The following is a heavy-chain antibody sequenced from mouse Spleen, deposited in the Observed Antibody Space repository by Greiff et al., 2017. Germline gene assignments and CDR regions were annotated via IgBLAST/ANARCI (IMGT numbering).Heavy chain of an antibody. Sequence: VQLQQSGAELARPGASVKMSCKASGYTFTSYTMHWVKQRPGQGLEWIGYINPSSGYTNYNQKFKDKATLTADKSSSTAYMQLSSLTSEDSAVYYCARSGLAGTGFAYWGQGTLVTVSA. V-gene: IGHV1-4*01. D-gene: IGHD3-1*01. CDR1: GYTFTSYT. CDR3: ARSGLAGTGFAY. CDR2: INPSSGYT. J-gene: IGHJ3*01.